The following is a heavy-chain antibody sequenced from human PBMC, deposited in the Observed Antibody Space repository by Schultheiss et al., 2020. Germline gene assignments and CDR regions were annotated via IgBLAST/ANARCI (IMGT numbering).Heavy chain of an antibody. J-gene: IGHJ2*01. CDR2: INHSGST. CDR3: ARAAIVVVTALRHWYFDL. Sequence: GSLRLSCAVYGGSFSGYYWSWIRQPPGKRLEWIGEINHSGSTNYNPSLKSRVTISVDTSKNQFSLKLSSVTAADTAVYYCARAAIVVVTALRHWYFDLWGRGTLVTVSS. CDR1: GGSFSGYY. V-gene: IGHV4-34*01. D-gene: IGHD2-21*02.